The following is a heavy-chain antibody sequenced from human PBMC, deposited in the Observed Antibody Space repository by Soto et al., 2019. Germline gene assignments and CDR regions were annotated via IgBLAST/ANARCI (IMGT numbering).Heavy chain of an antibody. CDR2: IWHNGKNK. CDR1: GFAFSNFG. Sequence: QVQVVESGGGVVQPGRSLRLSCATSGFAFSNFGMHWVRQVPGKGLEWVAVIWHNGKNKDYADYAKGRFTISRDKSKNILYLEMNSLRGEDTAIYYCARDPGQDEAMDYWGQGTLVTVSS. CDR3: ARDPGQDEAMDY. J-gene: IGHJ4*02. V-gene: IGHV3-33*04.